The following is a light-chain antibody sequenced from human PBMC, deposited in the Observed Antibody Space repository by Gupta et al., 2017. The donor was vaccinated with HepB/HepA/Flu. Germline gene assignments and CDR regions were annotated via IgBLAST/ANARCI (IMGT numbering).Light chain of an antibody. CDR1: QNIYIK. J-gene: IGKJ4*01. V-gene: IGKV3-15*01. Sequence: EIVMTQSPATLSVSPGERATLPCRASQNIYIKLAWYQQKPGQGPRLLIHGASTRATGIPNRFSGSGSGTEFTLTSSRLQSEDFAVYYCQQYDNWPALNFGGGTKVEIK. CDR3: QQYDNWPALN. CDR2: GAS.